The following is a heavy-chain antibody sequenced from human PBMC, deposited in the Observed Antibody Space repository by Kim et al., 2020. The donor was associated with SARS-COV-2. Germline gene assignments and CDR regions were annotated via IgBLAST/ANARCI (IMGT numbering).Heavy chain of an antibody. J-gene: IGHJ4*02. CDR3: ATRVDYFDY. V-gene: IGHV3-23*01. Sequence: GSTYYADSVKGRFTISRDNSKNTLYLQMNSLRAEDTAVYYCATRVDYFDYWGQGTLVTVSS. CDR2: GST.